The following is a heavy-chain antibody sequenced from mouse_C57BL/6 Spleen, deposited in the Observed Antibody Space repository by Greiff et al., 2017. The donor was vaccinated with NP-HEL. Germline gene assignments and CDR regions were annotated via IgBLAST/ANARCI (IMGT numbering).Heavy chain of an antibody. J-gene: IGHJ2*01. CDR3: TTPITTVDY. D-gene: IGHD1-1*01. CDR2: IDPENGDT. CDR1: GFNIKDDY. Sequence: VQLQQSGAELVRPGASVKLSCTASGFNIKDDYMHWVKLRPEQGLEWIGWIDPENGDTEYASKFQGKATITADTSSNTAYLQLSSLTSEDTAVYYCTTPITTVDYWGQGTTLTVSS. V-gene: IGHV14-4*01.